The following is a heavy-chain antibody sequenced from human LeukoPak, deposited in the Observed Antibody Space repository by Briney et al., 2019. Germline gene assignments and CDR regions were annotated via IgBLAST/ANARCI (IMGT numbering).Heavy chain of an antibody. CDR2: IYSGGST. D-gene: IGHD2-15*01. CDR3: ARGGSSID. Sequence: GGSLRLSCAASGFTVSSNYMIWVRQAPGKGLEWVSLIYSGGSTNYADSAKGKFTISRDNSKNTFYLQMNSLRAEDTAVYYCARGGSSIDWGQGTLVTVSS. V-gene: IGHV3-66*01. CDR1: GFTVSSNY. J-gene: IGHJ4*02.